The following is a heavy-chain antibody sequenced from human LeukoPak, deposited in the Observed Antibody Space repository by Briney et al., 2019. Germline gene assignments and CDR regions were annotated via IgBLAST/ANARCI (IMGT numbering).Heavy chain of an antibody. CDR2: INHSGST. D-gene: IGHD2-2*01. CDR1: GGSFSGYY. Sequence: SETLSLTCAVYGGSFSGYYWSWIRQPPGKGLEWIGEINHSGSTNYNPSLKSRVTISVDTSKNQFSLKLSSVTAADTAVYYCARGRPRYQLLWTGQSNWFDPWGQGTLVTVSS. CDR3: ARGRPRYQLLWTGQSNWFDP. J-gene: IGHJ5*02. V-gene: IGHV4-34*01.